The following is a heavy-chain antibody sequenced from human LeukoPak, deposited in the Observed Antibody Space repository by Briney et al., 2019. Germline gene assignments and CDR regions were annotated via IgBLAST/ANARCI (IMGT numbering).Heavy chain of an antibody. V-gene: IGHV4-39*07. CDR2: INHSGST. Sequence: PSETLSLTCTVSGGSISSSSYYWSWIRQPPGKGLEWIGEINHSGSTNYNPSLKSRVTISVDTSKNQFSLKLSSVTAADTAVYYCARLRYCSSTSCRQRHYYYYYMDVWGKGTTVTISS. D-gene: IGHD2-2*01. CDR1: GGSISSSSYY. CDR3: ARLRYCSSTSCRQRHYYYYYMDV. J-gene: IGHJ6*03.